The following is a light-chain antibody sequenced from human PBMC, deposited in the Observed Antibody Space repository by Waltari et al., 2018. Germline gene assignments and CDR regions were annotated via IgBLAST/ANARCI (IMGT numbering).Light chain of an antibody. CDR2: GAS. J-gene: IGKJ2*01. Sequence: EIIMTQSPATLSVSPGDRATLSCRASQSIGTNLAWYQQRPGQAPRLLIYGASTRATGTPARFSGSGSGAYFTLTISSVQSEDFAVYSCQQYDNWPPYTFGQGTKLQIK. V-gene: IGKV3-15*01. CDR1: QSIGTN. CDR3: QQYDNWPPYT.